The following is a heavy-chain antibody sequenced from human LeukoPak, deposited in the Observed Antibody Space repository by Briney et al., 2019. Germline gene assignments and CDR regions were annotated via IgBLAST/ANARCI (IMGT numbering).Heavy chain of an antibody. CDR3: ARDRGSYYNAAFDI. D-gene: IGHD1-26*01. V-gene: IGHV1-69*13. J-gene: IGHJ3*02. CDR1: GGTFSSYA. CDR2: IIPIFGTA. Sequence: ASVKVSCKASGGTFSSYAISWVRQAPGQGLEWMGGIIPIFGTANYAQKFQGRVTITADESTSTAYTELSSLRSEDTAVYYCARDRGSYYNAAFDIWGQGTMVTVSS.